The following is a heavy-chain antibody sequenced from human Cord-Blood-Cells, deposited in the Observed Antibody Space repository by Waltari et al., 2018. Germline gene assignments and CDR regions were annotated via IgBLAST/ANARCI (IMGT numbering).Heavy chain of an antibody. V-gene: IGHV1-69*06. CDR2: IIPILGTA. Sequence: QVQLVQSGAEVKKPGSSVKVSCKASGGTFSSYAISWVRQAPGQGLEWMGGIIPILGTANDAQKFQGRVTITADKSTSTAYMELSSLRSEDTAVYYCARGGSGSYSIFYYYYGMDVWGQGTTVTVSS. J-gene: IGHJ6*02. CDR1: GGTFSSYA. CDR3: ARGGSGSYSIFYYYYGMDV. D-gene: IGHD3-10*01.